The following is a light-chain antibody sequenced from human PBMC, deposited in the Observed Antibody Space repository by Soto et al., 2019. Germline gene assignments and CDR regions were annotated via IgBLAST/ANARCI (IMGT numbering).Light chain of an antibody. CDR3: QTWGTGFVV. CDR1: TGAVTSGHY. CDR2: DTS. J-gene: IGLJ2*01. Sequence: QAVVTQEPSLTVSPGGTVTLTCGSSTGAVTSGHYPYWFQQKPGQAPRTLIYDTSNKHSWTPARFSGSLLGGKAALTLSGAQPEDEAEYYCQTWGTGFVVFGGGTKLTVL. V-gene: IGLV7-46*01.